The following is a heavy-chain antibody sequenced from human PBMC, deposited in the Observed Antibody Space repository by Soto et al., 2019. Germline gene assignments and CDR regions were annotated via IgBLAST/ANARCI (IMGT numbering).Heavy chain of an antibody. CDR2: IDPTDSYT. J-gene: IGHJ4*02. CDR1: GYSFTSCW. V-gene: IGHV5-10-1*01. Sequence: GESLKISCKGSGYSFTSCWISWVRQMPGKGLEWMGKIDPTDSYTNYSPSFQGHVTVSADKSISTAYLQWSSLKASDTAMYYCATLVGAYRPQDDWGQGPLVTVSS. D-gene: IGHD2-21*01. CDR3: ATLVGAYRPQDD.